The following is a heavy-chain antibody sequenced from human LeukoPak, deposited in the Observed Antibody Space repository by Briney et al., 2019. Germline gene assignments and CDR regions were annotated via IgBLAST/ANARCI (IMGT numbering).Heavy chain of an antibody. J-gene: IGHJ4*02. Sequence: GGSLRLSCAASGFTFSTYWMHWVRQAPGKGLVWVSRINTDGSSTSYADSVKGQFTISRDNAKNTLYLQMNSLRTEDTAVYYCARASSSGHFDYWGQGALVTVSS. CDR2: INTDGSST. D-gene: IGHD3-22*01. CDR3: ARASSSGHFDY. CDR1: GFTFSTYW. V-gene: IGHV3-74*01.